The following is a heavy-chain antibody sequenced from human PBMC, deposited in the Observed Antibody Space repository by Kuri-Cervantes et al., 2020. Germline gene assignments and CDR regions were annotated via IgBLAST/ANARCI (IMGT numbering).Heavy chain of an antibody. D-gene: IGHD6-13*01. CDR1: GFTFSSYA. J-gene: IGHJ4*02. Sequence: GGSLRLSCPASGFTFSSYAMSWVRQAPGKGLEWVSAISGSGGSTYYADSVKGRFTISRDNSKNSLYLQMNSLRAEDTAVYYCARGIAAAGEGFDYWGQGTLVTVSS. V-gene: IGHV3-23*01. CDR3: ARGIAAAGEGFDY. CDR2: ISGSGGST.